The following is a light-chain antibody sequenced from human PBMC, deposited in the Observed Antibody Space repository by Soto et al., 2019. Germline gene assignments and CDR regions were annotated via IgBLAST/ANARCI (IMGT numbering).Light chain of an antibody. CDR3: LQDYNYPPT. V-gene: IGKV1-6*01. CDR1: QGLRND. J-gene: IGKJ1*01. Sequence: AIQMTQSPSSLSASVGDRVTITCRASQGLRNDLGWYQQKPGKAPKLLIYAASSLQSGVPSRFSGSGSGTDFTLTISSPQPEDFATYYCLQDYNYPPTFGQGTKVDIK. CDR2: AAS.